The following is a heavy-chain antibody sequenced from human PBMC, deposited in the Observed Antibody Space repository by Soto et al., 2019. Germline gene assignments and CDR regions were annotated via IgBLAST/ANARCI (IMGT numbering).Heavy chain of an antibody. CDR2: IWYDGSNK. D-gene: IGHD2-21*02. CDR1: GFTFSTYG. Sequence: QVQLVESGGGVVQPGRSLRLSCAASGFTFSTYGMHWVRQAPGKGLEWVAVIWYDGSNKYYADSVKGRFTISRDNSKKPRSLQVNSLRAEDTAVYSCARGWYCGGDCYEWYFDLWGRGTLVTVSS. J-gene: IGHJ2*01. V-gene: IGHV3-33*01. CDR3: ARGWYCGGDCYEWYFDL.